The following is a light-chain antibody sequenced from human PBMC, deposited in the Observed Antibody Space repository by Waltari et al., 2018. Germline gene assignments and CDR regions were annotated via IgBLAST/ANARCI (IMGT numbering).Light chain of an antibody. J-gene: IGKJ4*01. Sequence: DIVMTQSPATLSVPPGERATLSCRASQSVNSNLAWYQQRPGQAPRLLIYGASTTATGIPARFTGSGSGTEFTLTISSLQSEDFAVYYCQQYNNWPLTFGGGTEVEIK. CDR1: QSVNSN. CDR3: QQYNNWPLT. CDR2: GAS. V-gene: IGKV3-15*01.